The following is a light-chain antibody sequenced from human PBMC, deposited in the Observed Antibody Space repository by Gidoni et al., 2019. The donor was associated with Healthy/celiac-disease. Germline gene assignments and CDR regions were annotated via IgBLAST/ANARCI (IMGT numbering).Light chain of an antibody. J-gene: IGLJ2*01. V-gene: IGLV3-19*01. CDR1: SLRSYY. Sequence: SELTQDPAVSVALGQTVRITCQGDSLRSYYASWYQQKPGQAPVLVIYGKNNRPSGIPDRFSGSSSGNTASLTITGAQAEDEADYYCNSRDSSGNVVFGGGTKLTVL. CDR3: NSRDSSGNVV. CDR2: GKN.